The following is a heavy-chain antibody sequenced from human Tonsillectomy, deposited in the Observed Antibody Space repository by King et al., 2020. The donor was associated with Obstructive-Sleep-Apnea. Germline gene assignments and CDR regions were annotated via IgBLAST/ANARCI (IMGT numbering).Heavy chain of an antibody. CDR1: GDSISNYY. CDR2: IYFSGST. D-gene: IGHD3-22*01. J-gene: IGHJ4*02. Sequence: PLQESGPGLVKPSETLSLTCVFSGDSISNYYWSWIRQPPGKGLEWIGYIYFSGSTKYNPSLRSRVTISIDPSKKQFSLKLASVTAADTAVYYCASSPFIYDTVYFDYWGQGNLVTVSS. V-gene: IGHV4-59*01. CDR3: ASSPFIYDTVYFDY.